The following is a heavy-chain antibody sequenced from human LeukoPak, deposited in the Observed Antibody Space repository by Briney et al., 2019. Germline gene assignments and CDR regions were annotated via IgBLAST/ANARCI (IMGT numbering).Heavy chain of an antibody. CDR1: GLTVSSSY. J-gene: IGHJ3*02. CDR2: ISGSGGST. V-gene: IGHV3-23*01. D-gene: IGHD3-10*01. Sequence: PGGSLRLSCAASGLTVSSSYMHWVRRPPGKGLEWVSAISGSGGSTYYADSVKGRFTISRDNSKNTLYLQMNSLRAEDTAVYYCAKYRGGWWPNAFDIWGQGTMVTVSS. CDR3: AKYRGGWWPNAFDI.